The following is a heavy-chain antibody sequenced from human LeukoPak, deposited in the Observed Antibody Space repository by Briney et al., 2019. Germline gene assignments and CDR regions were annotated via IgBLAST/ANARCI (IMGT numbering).Heavy chain of an antibody. CDR1: GFTFSSYA. Sequence: GGSLRLSCAASGFTFSSYAMSWVRQAPGKGLEWVSAISGSGGSTFYADSVKGRFTISRDNSKNTLYLQMNSLRAEDTAVYYCAKGTLVVVPAAMGYWGQGTLVTVSS. CDR3: AKGTLVVVPAAMGY. V-gene: IGHV3-23*01. J-gene: IGHJ4*02. D-gene: IGHD2-2*01. CDR2: ISGSGGST.